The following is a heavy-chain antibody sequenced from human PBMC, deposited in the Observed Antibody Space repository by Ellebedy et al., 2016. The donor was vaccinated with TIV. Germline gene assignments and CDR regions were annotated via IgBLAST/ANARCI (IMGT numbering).Heavy chain of an antibody. Sequence: GESLKISCKGSGYSFTSYWIGWVRQMPGKGLEWMGIIYPGDSDTRYSPSFQGQVTISADKSISTAYLQWSSLKASDTAMYYCARHAQSSGIAAAGNYYYYGMDVWGQGTTVTVSS. J-gene: IGHJ6*02. CDR1: GYSFTSYW. V-gene: IGHV5-51*01. D-gene: IGHD6-13*01. CDR2: IYPGDSDT. CDR3: ARHAQSSGIAAAGNYYYYGMDV.